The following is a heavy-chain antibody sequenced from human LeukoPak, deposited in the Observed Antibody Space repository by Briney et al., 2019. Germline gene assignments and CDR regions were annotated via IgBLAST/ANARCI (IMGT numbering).Heavy chain of an antibody. J-gene: IGHJ4*02. V-gene: IGHV1-2*02. CDR2: INPHSGGT. D-gene: IGHD6-13*01. CDR1: GYTFTDYY. CDR3: ARAAAATMANYFDY. Sequence: ASVKVSCKASGYTFTDYYIHWVRQAPGLGLEWMGWINPHSGGTSYAQKFQGRVTMTRDTSISTAHMELSRLRSDDTAVHYCARAAAATMANYFDYWGQGTLVTVSS.